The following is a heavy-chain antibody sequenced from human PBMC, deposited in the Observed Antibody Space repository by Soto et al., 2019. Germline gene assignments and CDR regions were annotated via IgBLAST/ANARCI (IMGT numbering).Heavy chain of an antibody. Sequence: QVQLVQSGAEVKKPGSSVKVSCKASGGTFSSYAISWVRQAPGQGLEWMGGIIPIFGTANYAQKFQGRVTITADESTSTAYMELSSLRSEDTAVYYCAVTGRYVLRFLEWLIPSLDYWGQGTLVTVSS. V-gene: IGHV1-69*01. CDR3: AVTGRYVLRFLEWLIPSLDY. D-gene: IGHD3-3*01. J-gene: IGHJ4*02. CDR2: IIPIFGTA. CDR1: GGTFSSYA.